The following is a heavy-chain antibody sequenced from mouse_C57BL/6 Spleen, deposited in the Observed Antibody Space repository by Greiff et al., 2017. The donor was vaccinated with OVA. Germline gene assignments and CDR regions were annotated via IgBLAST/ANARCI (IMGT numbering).Heavy chain of an antibody. CDR2: IDPSDSYT. V-gene: IGHV1-50*01. CDR1: GYTFTSYW. D-gene: IGHD1-1*01. Sequence: QVQLKQPGAELVKPGASVKLSCKASGYTFTSYWMQWVNQRPGQGLEWIGEIDPSDSYTNYNQKFKGKATLTVDTSSSTAYMQLSSLTSEDSAVYYCARPPLLRSWYFDVWGTGTTVTVSS. J-gene: IGHJ1*03. CDR3: ARPPLLRSWYFDV.